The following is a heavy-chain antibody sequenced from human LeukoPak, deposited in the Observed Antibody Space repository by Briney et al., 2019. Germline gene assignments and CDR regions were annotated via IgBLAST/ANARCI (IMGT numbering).Heavy chain of an antibody. J-gene: IGHJ5*02. V-gene: IGHV3-48*04. D-gene: IGHD4-23*01. Sequence: GGSLRFSCSASAFTFSSSARNWVRQDPGKRRWGVSYISSGTSTIYYADSVKGRFTISRDNAKNSLYLQMNSLRAEDTAVYYCARDVTYYGGDWFDPWGQGTLVTVSS. CDR2: ISSGTSTI. CDR1: AFTFSSSA. CDR3: ARDVTYYGGDWFDP.